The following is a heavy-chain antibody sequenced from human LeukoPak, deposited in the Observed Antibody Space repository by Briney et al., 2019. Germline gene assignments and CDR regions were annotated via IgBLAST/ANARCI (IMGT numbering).Heavy chain of an antibody. CDR2: IYSGGST. V-gene: IGHV3-66*01. CDR1: GFTVSSNY. D-gene: IGHD3-22*01. CDR3: AKDSRYYDSSGLFDY. J-gene: IGHJ4*02. Sequence: PGGSLRLSCAASGFTVSSNYMNWVRQAPGKGLEWVSVIYSGGSTFYADSVKGRFTISRDNSKNTLYLQMNSLRAEDTAVYYCAKDSRYYDSSGLFDYWGQGTLVTVSS.